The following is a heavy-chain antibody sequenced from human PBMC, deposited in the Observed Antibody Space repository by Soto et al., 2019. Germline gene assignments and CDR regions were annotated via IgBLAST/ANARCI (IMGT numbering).Heavy chain of an antibody. CDR3: ARQFAVAGPGPDFQH. CDR1: GGSLSGSY. V-gene: IGHV4-34*01. D-gene: IGHD6-19*01. CDR2: INHRGAT. Sequence: QVQLRQWGAGLLKPSETLSLTCAVYGGSLSGSYWSWIRQTPGKGLEWIGEINHRGATNYNPSITGRVNISVATAKNQVSLNLMSVTAADTAVCYCARQFAVAGPGPDFQHWGQGNLVTVSS. J-gene: IGHJ1*01.